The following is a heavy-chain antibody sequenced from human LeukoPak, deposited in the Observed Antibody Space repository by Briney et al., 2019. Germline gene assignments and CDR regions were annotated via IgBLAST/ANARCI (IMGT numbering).Heavy chain of an antibody. CDR3: ARPRGTIVVAGSDAFDI. Sequence: GESLKISCKGSGYSFTSYWIGWVRQMPGKGLEWMGIIYPGDSDTRYSPSFQGQVTISADKSISTAYLQWSSLKASDTAMYYCARPRGTIVVAGSDAFDIWGQGTMVTVSS. CDR1: GYSFTSYW. CDR2: IYPGDSDT. J-gene: IGHJ3*02. D-gene: IGHD3-22*01. V-gene: IGHV5-51*01.